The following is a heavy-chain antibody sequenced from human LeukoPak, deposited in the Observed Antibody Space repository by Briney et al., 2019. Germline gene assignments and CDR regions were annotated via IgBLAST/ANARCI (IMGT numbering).Heavy chain of an antibody. D-gene: IGHD3-10*01. Sequence: ASVKVSCKASGYTSTSYAMHWVRQAPGQRLEWMGWINAGNGNTKYSQKFQGRVTITRDTSASTAYMELSSLRSEDTAVYYCATLDGSGSRDAFDIWGQGTMVTVSS. V-gene: IGHV1-3*01. CDR2: INAGNGNT. J-gene: IGHJ3*02. CDR1: GYTSTSYA. CDR3: ATLDGSGSRDAFDI.